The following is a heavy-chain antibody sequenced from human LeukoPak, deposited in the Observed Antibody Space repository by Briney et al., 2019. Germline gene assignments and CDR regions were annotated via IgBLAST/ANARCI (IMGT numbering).Heavy chain of an antibody. J-gene: IGHJ4*02. CDR3: ARAYSSSWYRLDY. V-gene: IGHV3-53*01. CDR2: IYSGGST. Sequence: GGSLRLSCAASGFPFRDYYMNWVRQAPGKGLEWVSVIYSGGSTYYADSVKGRFTISRDNSKNTLYLQMNNLRAEDTAVYYCARAYSSSWYRLDYWGQGTLVTVSS. CDR1: GFPFRDYY. D-gene: IGHD6-13*01.